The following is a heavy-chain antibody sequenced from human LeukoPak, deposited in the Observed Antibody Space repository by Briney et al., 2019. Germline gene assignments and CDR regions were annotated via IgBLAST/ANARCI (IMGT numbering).Heavy chain of an antibody. CDR2: IYYSGST. D-gene: IGHD3-3*01. V-gene: IGHV4-59*12. CDR3: ARGFSSYDFWSGG. J-gene: IGHJ4*02. Sequence: PSEXXXXXXTVXXGSXSXYYWSWIRQPPGKGLEWIGYIYYSGSTNYNPSLTSRVTISVDTSKNQFSLKLSSVTAADTAVYYCARGFSSYDFWSGGWGQGTLVTVSS. CDR1: XGSXSXYY.